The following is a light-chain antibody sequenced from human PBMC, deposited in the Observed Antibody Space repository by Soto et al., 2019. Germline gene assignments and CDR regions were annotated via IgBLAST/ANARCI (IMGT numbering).Light chain of an antibody. V-gene: IGLV1-44*01. J-gene: IGLJ3*02. CDR2: SNN. Sequence: QSVLTQPPSASGTPGQRVTISCSGSSSNIGRNPVTWYQQLPGTAPKLLMYSNNQRPSGVPDRFSGSKSGTSASLAISGLQSEDEADYYCATWDDILNGWVFGGGTKVTVL. CDR1: SSNIGRNP. CDR3: ATWDDILNGWV.